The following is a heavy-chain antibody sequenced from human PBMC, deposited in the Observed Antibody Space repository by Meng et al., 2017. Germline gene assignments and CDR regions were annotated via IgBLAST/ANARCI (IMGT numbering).Heavy chain of an antibody. D-gene: IGHD3-10*01. CDR1: GFTFSSYW. J-gene: IGHJ6*02. V-gene: IGHV3-7*01. CDR2: IKQDGSEK. CDR3: AREYYYGSGSYYIYYYYYGMDV. Sequence: GESLKISCAASGFTFSSYWMSWVRQAPGKGLERVANIKQDGSEKYYVDSVKGRFTISRDNAKTSLYLQMNSLRAEDTAVYYCAREYYYGSGSYYIYYYYYGMDVWGQGTMVTVSS.